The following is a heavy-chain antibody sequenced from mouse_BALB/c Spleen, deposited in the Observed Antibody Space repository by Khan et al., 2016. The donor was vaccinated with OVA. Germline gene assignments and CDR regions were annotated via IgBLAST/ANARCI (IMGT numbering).Heavy chain of an antibody. D-gene: IGHD1-1*01. CDR3: ASSVSGHPFAS. Sequence: QVQLQQPGAELVKPGASVKISCKASGYTFTSYYMYWVRQRPGQGLEWIGGINTSNGDTHFNEKFKNKATLTVDKSSSTAYMQLSRLTSEDASVYSCASSVSGHPFASWCQGSLFTVSA. V-gene: IGHV1S81*02. J-gene: IGHJ3*01. CDR1: GYTFTSYY. CDR2: INTSNGDT.